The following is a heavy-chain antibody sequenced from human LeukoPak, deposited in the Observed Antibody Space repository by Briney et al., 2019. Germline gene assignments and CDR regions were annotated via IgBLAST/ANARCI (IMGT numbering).Heavy chain of an antibody. Sequence: PSETLSLTCTVSGGSISSYYWSWIRQPPGKGLEWIGYIYYSGSTNYNPSLKSRVTTSIDTSKNQFSLKLRYVTAADTAVYYCARSSSNYALVYWGQGTLVTVSS. CDR1: GGSISSYY. D-gene: IGHD3-3*01. CDR3: ARSSSNYALVY. J-gene: IGHJ4*02. V-gene: IGHV4-59*01. CDR2: IYYSGST.